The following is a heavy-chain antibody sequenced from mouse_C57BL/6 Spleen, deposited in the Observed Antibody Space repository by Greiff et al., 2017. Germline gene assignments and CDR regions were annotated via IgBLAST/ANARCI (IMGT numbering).Heavy chain of an antibody. V-gene: IGHV5-4*01. CDR3: SRCRLYYYAMDY. J-gene: IGHJ4*01. CDR2: ISAGGSYT. Sequence: EVQLVESGGGLVQPGGSLKLSCAASGFTFSSYAMSWVSQTPEQRLEWVATISAGGSYTYYPHNVTGRFTIARDNAKNNLYLQMSQLKSEDTAMYYCSRCRLYYYAMDYWGQGTSVTVSS. D-gene: IGHD1-1*01. CDR1: GFTFSSYA.